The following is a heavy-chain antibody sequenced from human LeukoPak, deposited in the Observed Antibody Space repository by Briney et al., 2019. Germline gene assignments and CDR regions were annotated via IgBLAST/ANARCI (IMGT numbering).Heavy chain of an antibody. J-gene: IGHJ4*02. CDR1: GFTFSSYW. CDR2: IASDGSST. V-gene: IGHV3-74*01. D-gene: IGHD4-23*01. CDR3: ARGRPHGNDY. Sequence: GGSLRLSCEASGFTFSSYWMNWVRQAPGKGLGWVSRIASDGSSTTYADSVKGRFSISRDNAKNTLYLQMNSLRVEDTAVYYCARGRPHGNDYWGQGTLVTVSS.